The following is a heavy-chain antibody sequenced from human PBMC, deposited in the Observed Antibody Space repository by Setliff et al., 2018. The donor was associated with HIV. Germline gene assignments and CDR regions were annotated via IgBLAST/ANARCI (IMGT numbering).Heavy chain of an antibody. D-gene: IGHD3-10*01. J-gene: IGHJ4*02. Sequence: SETLSLTCAVSGGSFNNYYWSWIRQPPGKGLEWIGYINPNGSPDYPSGNIVYNPSFRSRVTLSLDTSKNQFSLKLTSVTAGDAAVYYCTGDYNSGGYRFDYWGQGTPVTVSS. CDR2: INPNGSP. V-gene: IGHV4-4*08. CDR3: TGDYNSGGYRFDY. CDR1: GGSFNNYY.